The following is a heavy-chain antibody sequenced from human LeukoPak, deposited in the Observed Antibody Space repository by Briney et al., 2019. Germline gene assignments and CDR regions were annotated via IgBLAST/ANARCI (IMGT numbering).Heavy chain of an antibody. Sequence: PSETLSLTCAVYDGAFTGGFWTWIRQPAGKGLEWIGRIYTSGTIYYNPSLKSRVTISVDTSKNQFSLKLSSVTAADTAIYYCTREYGFMTTVFHAFDIWGQGTMVTVSS. CDR3: TREYGFMTTVFHAFDI. CDR2: IYTSGTI. V-gene: IGHV4-4*07. CDR1: DGAFTGGF. D-gene: IGHD4-17*01. J-gene: IGHJ3*02.